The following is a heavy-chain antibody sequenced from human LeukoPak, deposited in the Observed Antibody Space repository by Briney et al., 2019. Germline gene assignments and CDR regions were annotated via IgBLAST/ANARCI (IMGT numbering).Heavy chain of an antibody. D-gene: IGHD3-16*02. CDR2: ISYDGSNK. CDR3: AREYYDYVWGSYRYTDYFDY. J-gene: IGHJ4*02. CDR1: GFTFSSYG. V-gene: IGHV3-30*03. Sequence: GRSLRLSCSASGFTFSSYGMHWVRQAPGKGLEWVAVISYDGSNKYYADSVKGRFTISRDNSKNTPYLQMNSLRAEDTAVYYCAREYYDYVWGSYRYTDYFDYWGQGTLVTVSS.